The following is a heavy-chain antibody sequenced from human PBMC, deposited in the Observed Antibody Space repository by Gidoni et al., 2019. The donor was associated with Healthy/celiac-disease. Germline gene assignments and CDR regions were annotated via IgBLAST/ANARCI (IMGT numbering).Heavy chain of an antibody. J-gene: IGHJ4*02. CDR2: IWYDGRNK. D-gene: IGHD5-18*01. CDR1: GFTFSSYG. Sequence: QVQLVESGGGVVQPGRSLRLSCAASGFTFSSYGMHWVRQAPGKGLEWVAVIWYDGRNKYYADSVKGRFTTSRDNSKNTLYLQMNSLRAEDTAVYYCAGHHVDTARGGDDYWGQGTLVTVSS. CDR3: AGHHVDTARGGDDY. V-gene: IGHV3-33*01.